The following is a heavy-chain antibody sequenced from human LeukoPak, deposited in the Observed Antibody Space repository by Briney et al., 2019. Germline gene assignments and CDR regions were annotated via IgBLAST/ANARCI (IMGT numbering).Heavy chain of an antibody. V-gene: IGHV1-2*02. CDR2: INPNSGGT. CDR1: GYTFTGYY. CDR3: ARQAADYFDY. J-gene: IGHJ4*02. Sequence: ASVKVSYKASGYTFTGYYMHWVRPAPGQGLEWMGWINPNSGGTNYAQKFQGRVTMTRDTSISTAYMELSRLRSDDTAVYYCARQAADYFDYWGQGTLVTVSS. D-gene: IGHD6-25*01.